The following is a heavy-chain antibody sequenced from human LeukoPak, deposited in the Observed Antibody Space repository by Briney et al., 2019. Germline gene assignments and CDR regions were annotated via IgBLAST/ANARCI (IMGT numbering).Heavy chain of an antibody. D-gene: IGHD2-21*01. J-gene: IGHJ4*02. Sequence: GGSLRLSCAASGFTFSAHWMSWVRQAPGKGLEWVANIKEDGSEKYYVDSVKGRFTISRDIAKNLLYLQMNSLRAEDTAVYYCARDLYSQYWGQGTLVTVSS. CDR1: GFTFSAHW. CDR3: ARDLYSQY. V-gene: IGHV3-7*01. CDR2: IKEDGSEK.